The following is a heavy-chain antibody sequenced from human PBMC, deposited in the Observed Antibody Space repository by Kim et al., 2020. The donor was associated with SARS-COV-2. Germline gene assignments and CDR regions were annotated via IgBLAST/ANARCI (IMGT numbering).Heavy chain of an antibody. V-gene: IGHV3-73*01. D-gene: IGHD4-17*01. Sequence: GGSLRLSCAASGFTFSGSAMHWVRQASGKGLEWVGRIRSKANSYATAYAASVKGRFTISRDDSKNTAYLQMNSLKTEDTAVYYCTRHGGYGDYSGFYYYYYGMDVWGQGTTVTVSS. CDR2: IRSKANSYAT. CDR1: GFTFSGSA. CDR3: TRHGGYGDYSGFYYYYYGMDV. J-gene: IGHJ6*02.